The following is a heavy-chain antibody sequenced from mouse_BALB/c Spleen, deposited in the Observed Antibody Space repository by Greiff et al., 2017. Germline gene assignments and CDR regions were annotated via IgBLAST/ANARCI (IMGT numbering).Heavy chain of an antibody. CDR1: GYTFTSYW. CDR2: INPSTGYT. CDR3: ARTTVVANGFDY. Sequence: VQLQQSGAELAKPGASVKMSCKASGYTFTSYWMHWVKQRPGQGLEWIGYINPSTGYTEYNQKFKDKATLTADKSSSTAYMQLSSLTSEDSAVYYCARTTVVANGFDYWGQGATLTVSS. V-gene: IGHV1-7*01. D-gene: IGHD1-1*01. J-gene: IGHJ2*01.